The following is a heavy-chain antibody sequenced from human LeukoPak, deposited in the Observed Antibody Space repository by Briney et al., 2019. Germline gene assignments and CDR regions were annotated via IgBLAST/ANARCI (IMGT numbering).Heavy chain of an antibody. Sequence: ASVKVSCKASGYTFTGHYMHWGRQAPGQGLEWMGWINPNSGGTNYAQKFQGRVTMSRDTSISTAYMELSRLRSDDTAVYYCARDTSIVGAPHNYWGQGTLVTVSS. CDR1: GYTFTGHY. D-gene: IGHD1-26*01. J-gene: IGHJ4*02. V-gene: IGHV1-2*02. CDR2: INPNSGGT. CDR3: ARDTSIVGAPHNY.